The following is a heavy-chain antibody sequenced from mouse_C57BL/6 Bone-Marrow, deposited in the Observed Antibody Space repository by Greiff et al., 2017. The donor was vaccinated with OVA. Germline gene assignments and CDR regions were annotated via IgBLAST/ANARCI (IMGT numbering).Heavy chain of an antibody. Sequence: EVKVEESGGGLVQPGGSMKLSCAASGFTFSDAWMDWVRQSPEKGLEWVAEIRNKANNHATYYAESVKGRFTISRDDSKSSVYLQMNSLRAEDTGIYYCTSLYGPYYAMDYWGQGTSVTVSS. CDR3: TSLYGPYYAMDY. V-gene: IGHV6-6*01. D-gene: IGHD1-1*01. J-gene: IGHJ4*01. CDR1: GFTFSDAW. CDR2: IRNKANNHAT.